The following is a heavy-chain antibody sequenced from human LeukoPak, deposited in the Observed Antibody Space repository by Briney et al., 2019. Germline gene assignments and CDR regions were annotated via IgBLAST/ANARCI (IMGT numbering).Heavy chain of an antibody. J-gene: IGHJ6*04. CDR3: ARRGYALAVDV. CDR2: IYYSGST. V-gene: IGHV4-39*07. D-gene: IGHD5-12*01. CDR1: GGSISSSSYY. Sequence: PETLSLTCTVSGGSISSSSYYWGWIRQPPGKGLEWTGSIYYSGSTYYNPSLKSRVTISVDTSKNQFSLKLSSVTAADTAVYYCARRGYALAVDVWGKGTTVTISS.